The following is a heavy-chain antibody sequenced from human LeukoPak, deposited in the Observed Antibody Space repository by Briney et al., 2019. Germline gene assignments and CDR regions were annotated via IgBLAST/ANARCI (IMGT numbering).Heavy chain of an antibody. J-gene: IGHJ4*02. CDR3: TRAWAPDY. CDR1: GFSFSYAW. Sequence: PGGSLRLSCAASGFSFSYAWMSWVRQAPGKGLEWVGFIRSKGYGGTTEYAASVKGRFTISRDDSKSIAYLQMNSLKTEDTAVYYCTRAWAPDYWGQGTLVTVSS. D-gene: IGHD7-27*01. V-gene: IGHV3-49*04. CDR2: IRSKGYGGTT.